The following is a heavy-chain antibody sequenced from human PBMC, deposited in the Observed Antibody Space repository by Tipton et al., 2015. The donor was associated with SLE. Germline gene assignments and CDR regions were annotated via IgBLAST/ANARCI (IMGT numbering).Heavy chain of an antibody. V-gene: IGHV3-30*04. CDR1: RFTFSTYT. J-gene: IGHJ4*02. CDR2: ISYDGSGI. Sequence: LSLTCAASRFTFSTYTMHWVRQAPGKGLEWVAVISYDGSGIYYADSVKGRFTISRDNSKNTLYLQMNSLRTQDTAVYFCARDLPIYPYDYWGQGTLVTVSS. CDR3: ARDLPIYPYDY. D-gene: IGHD5/OR15-5a*01.